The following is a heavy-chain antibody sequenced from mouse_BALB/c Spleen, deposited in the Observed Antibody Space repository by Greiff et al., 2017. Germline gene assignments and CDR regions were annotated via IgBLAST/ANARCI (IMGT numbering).Heavy chain of an antibody. J-gene: IGHJ3*01. V-gene: IGHV5-6-5*01. D-gene: IGHD1-2*01. CDR3: ARGATATAWFAY. Sequence: EVQGVESGGGLVKPGGSLKLSCAASGFTFSSYAMSWVRQTPEKRLEWVASISSGGSTYYPDSVKGRFTISRDNARNILYLQMSSLRSEDTAMYYCARGATATAWFAYWGQGTLVTVSA. CDR1: GFTFSSYA. CDR2: ISSGGST.